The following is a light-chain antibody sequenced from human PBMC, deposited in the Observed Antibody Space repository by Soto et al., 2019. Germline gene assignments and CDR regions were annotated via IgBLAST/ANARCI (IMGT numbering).Light chain of an antibody. Sequence: EIVLTQSPGTLSVSPGERATLSCRASQSVSSKLAWYQQKPGQAPRLLFYGASTGATVIPARFSGSGSETEFTLSISSLQSEDFAVYYCQQYNNWAGTFGQGNKGEIK. J-gene: IGKJ1*01. V-gene: IGKV3-15*01. CDR3: QQYNNWAGT. CDR1: QSVSSK. CDR2: GAS.